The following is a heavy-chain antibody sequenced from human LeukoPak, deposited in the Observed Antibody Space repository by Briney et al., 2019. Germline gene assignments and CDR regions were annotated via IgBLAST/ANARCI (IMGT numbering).Heavy chain of an antibody. CDR1: GGSFSGYY. Sequence: SETLSLTCAVYGGSFSGYYWSWIRQPPGKGLEWIGEINHSGSTNYNPSLKSRATISVDTSKKQFSLKLSSVTAADTAVYYCARSRRRVATMRYYYNMDVWGKGTTVIISS. D-gene: IGHD3-22*01. CDR3: ARSRRRVATMRYYYNMDV. CDR2: INHSGST. V-gene: IGHV4-34*01. J-gene: IGHJ6*03.